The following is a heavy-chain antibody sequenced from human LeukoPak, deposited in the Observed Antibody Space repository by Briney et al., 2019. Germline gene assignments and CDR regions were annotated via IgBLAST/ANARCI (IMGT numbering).Heavy chain of an antibody. Sequence: GASVKVSCKASGYTFTSYDINWARQATGQGLEWVGWMNPNSGNTAYAQKFQGRVTITSNTSISTAYMDLSSLRSEDTAVYYCVRGAGATISYYHYYMDVWGKGTTVTVSS. D-gene: IGHD1-26*01. V-gene: IGHV1-8*03. CDR3: VRGAGATISYYHYYMDV. CDR2: MNPNSGNT. CDR1: GYTFTSYD. J-gene: IGHJ6*03.